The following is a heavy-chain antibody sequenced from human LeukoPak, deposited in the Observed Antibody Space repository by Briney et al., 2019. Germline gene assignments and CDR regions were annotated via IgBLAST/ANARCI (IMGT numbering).Heavy chain of an antibody. CDR1: GFSLSASGMR. CDR2: IDWDDDK. CDR3: ARILGRQLDLPYYYMDV. J-gene: IGHJ6*03. Sequence: SGPTLVNPTQTLTLTCTFSGFSLSASGMRVSWIRQPPGKALEWLARIDWDDDKFYSTSLKTRLTISKDTSKNQVVLTMTNMDPVDTATYYCARILGRQLDLPYYYMDVWGKGTTVTVSS. D-gene: IGHD6-6*01. V-gene: IGHV2-70*04.